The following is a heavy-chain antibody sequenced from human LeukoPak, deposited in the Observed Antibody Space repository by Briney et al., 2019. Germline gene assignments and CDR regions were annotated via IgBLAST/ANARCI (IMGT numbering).Heavy chain of an antibody. V-gene: IGHV1-2*02. D-gene: IGHD3-22*01. Sequence: ASVKVSCKASGYSFTGYYMHWVRQAPGQGLEWMGWINPNSGGTNYAQKFQGRVTMTGDTSISTAYMELSRLRSDDTAVYYCARGKDYYDDGGNYFDYWGQGTLVTVSS. J-gene: IGHJ4*02. CDR1: GYSFTGYY. CDR2: INPNSGGT. CDR3: ARGKDYYDDGGNYFDY.